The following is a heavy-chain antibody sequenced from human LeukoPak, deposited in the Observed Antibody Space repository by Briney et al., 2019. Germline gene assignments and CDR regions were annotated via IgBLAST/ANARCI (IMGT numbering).Heavy chain of an antibody. CDR1: GYTFTSYG. CDR2: INPNRGGT. CDR3: ASISSGYDLPPFDY. V-gene: IGHV1-2*02. Sequence: ASVKVSCKASGYTFTSYGISWVRQAPGQGLEWMGWINPNRGGTNYAQKFQGRVALTRDTSISTAYMELSSLRSDDTAVYYCASISSGYDLPPFDYWGQGTLVTVSS. D-gene: IGHD5-12*01. J-gene: IGHJ4*02.